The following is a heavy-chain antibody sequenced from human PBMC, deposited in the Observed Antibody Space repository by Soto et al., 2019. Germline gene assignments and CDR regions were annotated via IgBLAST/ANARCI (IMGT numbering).Heavy chain of an antibody. CDR3: AKDLIWGQCDY. J-gene: IGHJ4*02. D-gene: IGHD3-16*01. Sequence: GGSLRLSCAASGFTFSTYAMAWVRQAPGKGLEWVSGVSASGLNTDYADPVKGRFYISRDNSKNTVSLHMNSLRAEDTALYYCAKDLIWGQCDYWGQGALVTVSS. CDR1: GFTFSTYA. CDR2: VSASGLNT. V-gene: IGHV3-23*01.